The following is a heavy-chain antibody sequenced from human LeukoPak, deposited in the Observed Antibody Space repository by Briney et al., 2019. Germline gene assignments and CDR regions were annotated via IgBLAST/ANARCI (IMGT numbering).Heavy chain of an antibody. J-gene: IGHJ3*02. Sequence: PGGSLRLSCAASGFTFSSYAMNWVRQAPGKGLEWVSLITSGGSTYYADSVKGRFTISRDNSKNTLFLQMNSLRAEDTALYYCAKKIGGVYAFDIWGQGTMVPVSS. D-gene: IGHD3-16*01. V-gene: IGHV3-23*01. CDR3: AKKIGGVYAFDI. CDR1: GFTFSSYA. CDR2: ITSGGST.